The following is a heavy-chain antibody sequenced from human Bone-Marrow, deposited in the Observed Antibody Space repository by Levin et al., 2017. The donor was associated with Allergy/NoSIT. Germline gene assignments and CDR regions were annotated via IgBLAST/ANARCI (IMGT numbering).Heavy chain of an antibody. J-gene: IGHJ3*01. V-gene: IGHV3-11*05. D-gene: IGHD6-25*01. CDR1: GFPFSDYH. Sequence: NSGGSLRLSCEASGFPFSDYHMTWIRQAPGKGQEWVAYITDSGTFIRYEDSVRGRFTISRDNAKNSLYLQMDSLRVEDTAVYYCARDRLGARAFDLWGQGTMVTVSS. CDR3: ARDRLGARAFDL. CDR2: ITDSGTFI.